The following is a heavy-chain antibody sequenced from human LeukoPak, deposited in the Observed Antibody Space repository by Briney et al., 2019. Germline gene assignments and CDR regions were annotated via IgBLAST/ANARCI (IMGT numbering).Heavy chain of an antibody. CDR3: ARGFLSVVWSGPYCMDV. Sequence: SETLSLTCAVSGGSFSDYYWSWIRQPPGKGLEWIGEINHSGSTKYNPSLKSRVTISVDTSKNQFSLKLSSVTAADTAVYYCARGFLSVVWSGPYCMDVWGKGTTVTASS. J-gene: IGHJ6*03. V-gene: IGHV4-34*01. CDR1: GGSFSDYY. CDR2: INHSGST. D-gene: IGHD3-3*01.